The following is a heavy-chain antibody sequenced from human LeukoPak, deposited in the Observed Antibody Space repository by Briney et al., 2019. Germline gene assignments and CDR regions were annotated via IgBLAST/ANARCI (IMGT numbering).Heavy chain of an antibody. CDR1: GFTFSIFS. V-gene: IGHV3-21*01. J-gene: IGHJ4*02. CDR2: ISSSSSNI. D-gene: IGHD6-13*01. CDR3: AKDGWSDSSSWAAFDY. Sequence: PGGSLRLSCAASGFTFSIFSMNWVRQAPGKGLEWVSSISSSSSNIYYADSVKGRFTISRDNSKNTLYLQMNSLRAEDTAVYYCAKDGWSDSSSWAAFDYWGQGTLVTVSS.